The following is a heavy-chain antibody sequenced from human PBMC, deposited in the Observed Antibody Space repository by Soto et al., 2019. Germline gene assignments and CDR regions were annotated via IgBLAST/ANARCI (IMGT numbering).Heavy chain of an antibody. CDR1: GGSISSSSYF. CDR2: IYYSGST. V-gene: IGHV4-39*01. CDR3: ARHPSDFWFDP. J-gene: IGHJ5*02. Sequence: QLQLQESGPGLVKPSETLSLTCTVSGGSISSSSYFWGWIRQPPGKGLELIGSIYYSGSTYSNPSIKSRVTVSVDTSKNQFSLKLGSVTAADTAVYYCARHPSDFWFDPWGQGTLVTVSS. D-gene: IGHD2-21*02.